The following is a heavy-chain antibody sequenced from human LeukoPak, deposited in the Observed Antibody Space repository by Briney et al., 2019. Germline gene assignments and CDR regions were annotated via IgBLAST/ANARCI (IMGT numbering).Heavy chain of an antibody. D-gene: IGHD2-2*01. CDR2: INPNSGGT. CDR3: AKDISQLYCSSTSCYEVSDY. V-gene: IGHV1-2*06. CDR1: GYTFTGYY. Sequence: GASVKVSCKASGYTFTGYYMHWVRQAPGQGLEWMGRINPNSGGTNYAQKFQGRVTMTRDTSISTAYMELSSLRAEDTAVYYCAKDISQLYCSSTSCYEVSDYWGQGTLVTVSS. J-gene: IGHJ4*02.